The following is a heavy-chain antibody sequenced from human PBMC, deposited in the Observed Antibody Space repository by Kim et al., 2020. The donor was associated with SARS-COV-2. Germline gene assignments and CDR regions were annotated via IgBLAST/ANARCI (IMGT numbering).Heavy chain of an antibody. CDR2: ISYDGRNK. Sequence: GGSLRLSCAASGLSFGNSAMNWVRQAPGKGLEWVAVISYDGRNKEFADSVKGRFTISRDNSKSTLYLQMNSLRVEDMAVYYCARGNYYESVSLSDYYNGMDVWGQGTTVTVSS. J-gene: IGHJ6*02. D-gene: IGHD3-10*01. CDR1: GLSFGNSA. CDR3: ARGNYYESVSLSDYYNGMDV. V-gene: IGHV3-30-3*01.